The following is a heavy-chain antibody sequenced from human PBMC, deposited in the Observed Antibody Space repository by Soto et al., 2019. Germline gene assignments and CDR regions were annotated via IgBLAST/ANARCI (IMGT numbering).Heavy chain of an antibody. D-gene: IGHD3-22*01. V-gene: IGHV4-38-2*01. CDR3: ARVSFTYEPGLDF. Sequence: PSETLSLTCAVSGYSISSGYYWAWIRQPPGKGLEWIASIYHSGSTYYNPSLKSRVTISVDTSKNQFSLKLSSVTAADTAIYYCARVSFTYEPGLDFWGQGTLVTVSS. CDR1: GYSISSGYY. CDR2: IYHSGST. J-gene: IGHJ4*02.